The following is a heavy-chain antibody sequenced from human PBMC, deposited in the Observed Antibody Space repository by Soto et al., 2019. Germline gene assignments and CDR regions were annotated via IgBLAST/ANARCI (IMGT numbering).Heavy chain of an antibody. J-gene: IGHJ4*02. V-gene: IGHV3-30-3*01. Sequence: GGSLRLSCAASGFTFSSYAMHWVRQAPGKGLEWVAVISYDGSNKYYADSVKGRFTISRDNSKNTLYLQMNSLRAEDTAVYYCARIPSTYSSGWYYFDYWGQGTLVTVSS. D-gene: IGHD6-19*01. CDR1: GFTFSSYA. CDR3: ARIPSTYSSGWYYFDY. CDR2: ISYDGSNK.